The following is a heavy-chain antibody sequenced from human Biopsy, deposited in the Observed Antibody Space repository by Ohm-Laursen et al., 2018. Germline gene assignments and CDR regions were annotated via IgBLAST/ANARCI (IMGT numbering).Heavy chain of an antibody. CDR2: IYYHNGRS. CDR1: GGSISGYY. D-gene: IGHD5-24*01. J-gene: IGHJ5*02. CDR3: ARGGFGLDGYNSP. Sequence: TLSLTCTVSGGSISGYYWTWIRQSPGKGLEWIGYIYYHNGRSSYNPSLKGRVTISVDTSKHQFPLRLTSATAADTAVYYCARGGFGLDGYNSPWGRGTLVIVSS. V-gene: IGHV4-59*01.